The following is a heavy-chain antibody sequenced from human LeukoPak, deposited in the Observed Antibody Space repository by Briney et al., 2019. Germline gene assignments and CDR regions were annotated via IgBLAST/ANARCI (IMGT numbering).Heavy chain of an antibody. J-gene: IGHJ4*02. CDR2: IYHSGST. D-gene: IGHD3-22*01. V-gene: IGHV4-30-2*01. Sequence: SETLSLTCAVSGGSISSGGYSWSWIRQPPGKGLEWIGYIYHSGSTYYNPSLKSRVTISVDRSKSQFSLKLSSVTAADTAVYYCAARSLEYYYDSSGYQEYFDYWGQGTLVTVSS. CDR3: AARSLEYYYDSSGYQEYFDY. CDR1: GGSISSGGYS.